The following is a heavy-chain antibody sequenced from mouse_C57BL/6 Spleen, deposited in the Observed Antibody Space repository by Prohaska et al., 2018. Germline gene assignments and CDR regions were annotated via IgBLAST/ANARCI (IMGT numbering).Heavy chain of an antibody. V-gene: IGHV1-69*01. D-gene: IGHD1-1*01. CDR2: IDPYDSYT. CDR3: GREGTTGGRRYLDV. J-gene: IGHJ1*03. Sequence: QVQLQQPGAELVMPGASVKLSCKASGYTFTSYWMHWVKQRPGQGIEWIGEIDPYDSYTNYNQKFKGKATLTVDKSSSTAYMQLSSLTSEDSAVYYCGREGTTGGRRYLDVWGTGPTVTVSS. CDR1: GYTFTSYW.